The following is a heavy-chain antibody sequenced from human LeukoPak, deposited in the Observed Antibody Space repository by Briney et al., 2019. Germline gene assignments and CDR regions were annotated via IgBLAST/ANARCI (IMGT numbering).Heavy chain of an antibody. CDR1: GGSFSGYY. D-gene: IGHD4-4*01. CDR2: INHSGST. J-gene: IGHJ4*02. CDR3: ASSKAYTVTDY. V-gene: IGHV4-34*01. Sequence: SETLSLTCAVYGGSFSGYYWSWIRQPPGKGLEWIGEINHSGSTNYNPSLKSQVTISVDTSKNQFSLKLSSVTAADTAVYYCASSKAYTVTDYWGQGTLVTVSS.